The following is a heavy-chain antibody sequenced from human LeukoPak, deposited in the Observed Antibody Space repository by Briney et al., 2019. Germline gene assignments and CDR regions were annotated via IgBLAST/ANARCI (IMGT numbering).Heavy chain of an antibody. J-gene: IGHJ4*02. CDR3: ARGSLGGGSAP. CDR2: IYYTGST. Sequence: SETLSLTCTLSGGSISTYYWSWVRQPPGKGLEWIGYIYYTGSTDYNPSLKSRVTMSVDTSKNQFSLKLSSVTAADTAVYSFARGSLGGGSAPGGQGPRVTVSS. CDR1: GGSISTYY. V-gene: IGHV4-59*01. D-gene: IGHD3-16*01.